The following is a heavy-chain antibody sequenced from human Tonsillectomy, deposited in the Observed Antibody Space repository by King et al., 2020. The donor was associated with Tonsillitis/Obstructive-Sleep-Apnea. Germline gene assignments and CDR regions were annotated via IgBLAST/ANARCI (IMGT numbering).Heavy chain of an antibody. D-gene: IGHD4-23*01. V-gene: IGHV1-18*01. CDR2: ITTNNGNT. CDR3: ARGAPNSYYYYGMDV. CDR1: GYTFTTYG. Sequence: IQLVQSGAEVKKPGASVKVSCKASGYTFTTYGISWVRQAPGQGLEWMGWITTNNGNTNYAQKLQGRVTMTTDTSTSTAYMELRSLRSDDTAVYYCARGAPNSYYYYGMDVWGQGTTVTVSS. J-gene: IGHJ6*02.